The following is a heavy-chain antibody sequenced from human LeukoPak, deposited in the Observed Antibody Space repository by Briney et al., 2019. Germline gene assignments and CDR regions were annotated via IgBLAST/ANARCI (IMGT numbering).Heavy chain of an antibody. CDR3: ARTLGATPPDSYLDY. CDR2: IYPGDSDT. J-gene: IGHJ4*02. D-gene: IGHD1-26*01. CDR1: GYSFTSYW. V-gene: IGHV5-51*01. Sequence: GESLKISCKGSGYSFTSYWIGWVRQMPGKGLEWMGIIYPGDSDTRYSPSFQGQVTISADKSISTAYLQWSSLKASDTAMYYCARTLGATPPDSYLDYWGQGTLVTVSS.